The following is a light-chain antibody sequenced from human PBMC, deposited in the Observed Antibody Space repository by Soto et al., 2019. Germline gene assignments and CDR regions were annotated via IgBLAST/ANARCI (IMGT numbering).Light chain of an antibody. CDR2: DVS. J-gene: IGLJ1*01. CDR1: SSDVGGYNY. V-gene: IGLV2-11*01. CDR3: CPYACTLHV. Sequence: QSALTQPRSVSGSPGQSVTISCTGTSSDVGGYNYVSWYQQHPGKAPKLMIYDVSKRPSGVPDRFSGSKSGNTASLTIAGLQGEDEAAYSCCPYACTLHVFGTVTKLTLL.